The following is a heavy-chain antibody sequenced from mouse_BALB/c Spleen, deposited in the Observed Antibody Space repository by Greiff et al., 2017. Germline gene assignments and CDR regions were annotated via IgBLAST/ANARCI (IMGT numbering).Heavy chain of an antibody. CDR1: GYAFRSSW. Sequence: QVQLQQSGPELVKPGASVKISCKASGYAFRSSWMNWVKQRPGQGLEWIGRIYPGDGDTNYNGKFKGKATLTADKSSSTAYMQLSSLTSVASAVYFCARDGYYYGFPLDYWGQGTTLTVSS. V-gene: IGHV1-82*01. J-gene: IGHJ2*01. CDR2: IYPGDGDT. CDR3: ARDGYYYGFPLDY. D-gene: IGHD1-2*01.